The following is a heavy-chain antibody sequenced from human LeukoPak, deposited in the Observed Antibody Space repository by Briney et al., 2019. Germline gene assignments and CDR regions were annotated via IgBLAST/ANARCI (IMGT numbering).Heavy chain of an antibody. CDR3: ARDGGPDAFDI. CDR1: GFTFSSYS. V-gene: IGHV3-21*01. CDR2: ISSSSSYI. Sequence: GGSLRLSCAASGFTFSSYSMNWVRQAPGKGLEWVSSISSSSSYIYYADSVKGRFTISRDNAKNSLYLQMNSLRAEDTAVYYCARDGGPDAFDIWGQGTMVTVSS. J-gene: IGHJ3*02.